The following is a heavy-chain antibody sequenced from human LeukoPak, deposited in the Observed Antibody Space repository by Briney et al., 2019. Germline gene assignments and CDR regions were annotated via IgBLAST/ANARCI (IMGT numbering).Heavy chain of an antibody. J-gene: IGHJ5*02. Sequence: GGSLRLSCEASGFTFSSYWMSWVRQAPGKGLEWVANIKTDGSEEYYVDSVKGRFTISRDNAKNSLYLQMNSLRAEDTAVYYCARDYTGYFPWGQGTLVIVSS. CDR3: ARDYTGYFP. D-gene: IGHD3-9*01. V-gene: IGHV3-7*03. CDR2: IKTDGSEE. CDR1: GFTFSSYW.